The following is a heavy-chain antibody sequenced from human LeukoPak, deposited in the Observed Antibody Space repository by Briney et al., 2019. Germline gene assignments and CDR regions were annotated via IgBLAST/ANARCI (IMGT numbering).Heavy chain of an antibody. CDR3: ARDLAFSRLDY. CDR1: GFTFGDTW. CDR2: IKQDGSEK. J-gene: IGHJ4*02. V-gene: IGHV3-7*01. D-gene: IGHD2/OR15-2a*01. Sequence: GGSLRLSCAASGFTFGDTWMNWVRQVPGQGLEWVANIKQDGSEKFYVASVKGRFTISRDDARNSLYPQMDSLRVEDTAFYYCARDLAFSRLDYWGQGVLVTVSS.